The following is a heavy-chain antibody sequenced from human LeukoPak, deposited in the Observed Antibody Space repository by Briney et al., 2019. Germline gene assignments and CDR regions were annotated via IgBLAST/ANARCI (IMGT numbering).Heavy chain of an antibody. J-gene: IGHJ4*02. D-gene: IGHD3-10*01. CDR2: IYYSGST. CDR3: ASGYGSGLA. CDR1: GGSIGSYY. V-gene: IGHV4-59*01. Sequence: SETLSLTCTVSGGSIGSYYWSWIRQPPGKGLEWIGYIYYSGSTNYNPSLKSRVTISVDTSKNQFSLKLSSVTAADTAVYYCASGYGSGLAWGQGTLVTVSS.